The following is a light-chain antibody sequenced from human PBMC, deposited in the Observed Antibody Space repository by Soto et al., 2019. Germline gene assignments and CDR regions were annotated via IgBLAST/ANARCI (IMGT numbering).Light chain of an antibody. CDR3: SSYTSSSTPV. CDR2: EVS. CDR1: SSDVGGYNY. V-gene: IGLV2-14*01. Sequence: QSVLTQPASVSGSPGQSITISCTGTSSDVGGYNYVSWYQQHPGKAPKLMIYEVSNRPSGVSNRFSGSKSGNTASLTISGLQAEDEADYYCSSYTSSSTPVFGTGTKGTLL. J-gene: IGLJ1*01.